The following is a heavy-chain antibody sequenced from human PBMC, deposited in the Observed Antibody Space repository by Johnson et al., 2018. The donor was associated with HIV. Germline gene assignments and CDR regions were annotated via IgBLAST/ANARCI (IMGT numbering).Heavy chain of an antibody. V-gene: IGHV3-30*02. CDR3: ARDRGQRAPLCAFDI. Sequence: QVQLVESGGGVVQPGGSLRLSCAASGFTFSSYGMHWVRQAPGKGLEWVAFIRYDGSNKYFAASVKGRFTISRDNSKNTLYLQMNSLRAEDTALYYCARDRGQRAPLCAFDIWGQGTMVTVSS. D-gene: IGHD3-10*01. CDR1: GFTFSSYG. J-gene: IGHJ3*02. CDR2: IRYDGSNK.